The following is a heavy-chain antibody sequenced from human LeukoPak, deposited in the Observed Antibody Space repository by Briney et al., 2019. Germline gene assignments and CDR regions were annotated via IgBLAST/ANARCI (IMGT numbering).Heavy chain of an antibody. J-gene: IGHJ6*02. CDR1: RFTFRDNE. V-gene: IGHV3-48*03. Sequence: PGGSLRLSCAAYRFTFRDNERKWERQAPGKGVEGVLYVSISGATIYYAHSVKGRFTSPKDNAKKSVYLQMHSLTPDDPALYYCSIDGSGWSWYFWGQGTTVTVSS. D-gene: IGHD6-19*01. CDR2: VSISGATI. CDR3: SIDGSGWSWYF.